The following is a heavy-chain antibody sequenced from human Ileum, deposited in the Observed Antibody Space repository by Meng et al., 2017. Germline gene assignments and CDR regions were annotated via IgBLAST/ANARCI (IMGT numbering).Heavy chain of an antibody. J-gene: IGHJ5*02. CDR1: GTTISSNKW. Sequence: QVLLQESGRRLLNPSGSLSLSCAVSGTTISSNKWWGWVRQSPGKGLEWIGEINQSRNTTYNPALKSRVTISLDKSKNQFSLNLTSVTAADTAIYYCARCQQYLVNNWFNPWGQGILVTVSS. V-gene: IGHV4-4*02. CDR2: INQSRNT. D-gene: IGHD4-11*01. CDR3: ARCQQYLVNNWFNP.